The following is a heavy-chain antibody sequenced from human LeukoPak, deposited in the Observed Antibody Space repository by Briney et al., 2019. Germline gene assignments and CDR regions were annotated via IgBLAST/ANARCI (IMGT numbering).Heavy chain of an antibody. CDR2: ISYDGSNK. V-gene: IGHV3-30*18. CDR1: GFTFSSYG. J-gene: IGHJ4*02. CDR3: AKVYSYGYGFFDY. Sequence: PGGSLRLSFAASGFTFSSYGMHLVRQAPGKGLEGVAVISYDGSNKYYADSVKGRFTISRDDSKNTLYLQMNSLRAEDTAVYYCAKVYSYGYGFFDYWGQGTLVTVSS. D-gene: IGHD5-18*01.